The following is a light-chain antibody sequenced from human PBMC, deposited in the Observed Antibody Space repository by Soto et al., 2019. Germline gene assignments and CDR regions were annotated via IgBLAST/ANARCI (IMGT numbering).Light chain of an antibody. Sequence: EIVLTQSPATLSLSPGERATLSCRASQSVHSSLAWFQQKPGQAPRLLIYDASNRATGIPARFSGSGSGTDFTLTISSLEPEDFAVYYCQQYGSSPKYTFGQGTKLEIK. CDR3: QQYGSSPKYT. CDR2: DAS. J-gene: IGKJ2*01. CDR1: QSVHSS. V-gene: IGKV3-11*01.